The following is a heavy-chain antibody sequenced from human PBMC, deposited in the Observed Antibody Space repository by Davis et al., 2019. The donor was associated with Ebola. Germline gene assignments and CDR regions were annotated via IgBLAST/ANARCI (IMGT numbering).Heavy chain of an antibody. Sequence: GESLKISCETSGFTFTTHWIAWVRQMPGKGLEWMGMIFPGDSDTRYSPPLRGQVTISADKSINTAYLQWSSLKASDTAMYYCARPYGGNAYFDYWGQGTLVTVSS. D-gene: IGHD4-23*01. CDR2: IFPGDSDT. V-gene: IGHV5-51*01. J-gene: IGHJ4*02. CDR1: GFTFTTHW. CDR3: ARPYGGNAYFDY.